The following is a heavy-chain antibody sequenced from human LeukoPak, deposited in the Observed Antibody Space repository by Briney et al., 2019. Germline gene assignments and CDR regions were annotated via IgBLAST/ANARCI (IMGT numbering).Heavy chain of an antibody. D-gene: IGHD3-3*01. J-gene: IGHJ4*02. V-gene: IGHV1-18*01. CDR3: ARVSRLGITIFGDPFSHGEIDY. Sequence: ASVKVSCKASGHTFTSYGISWVRQAPGQGLEWMRWICAYNGNTNYAQKLQGRVTMTTDTSTSTAYMELRSLRSDDTAVYYCARVSRLGITIFGDPFSHGEIDYWGQGTLVTVSS. CDR2: ICAYNGNT. CDR1: GHTFTSYG.